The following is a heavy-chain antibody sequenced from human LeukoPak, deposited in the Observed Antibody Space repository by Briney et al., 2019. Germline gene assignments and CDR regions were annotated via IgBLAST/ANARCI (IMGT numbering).Heavy chain of an antibody. J-gene: IGHJ5*02. CDR2: IYSGGST. CDR3: ARIRDDYGDPNWFDP. Sequence: PGGSLRLSCAASGFTVSSNYMSWVRQAPGKGLEWVSVIYSGGSTYYADSVKGRFTISRDNSKNTLYLQMNSLRAEDTAVYYCARIRDDYGDPNWFDPWGQGTPVTVSS. D-gene: IGHD4-17*01. CDR1: GFTVSSNY. V-gene: IGHV3-53*01.